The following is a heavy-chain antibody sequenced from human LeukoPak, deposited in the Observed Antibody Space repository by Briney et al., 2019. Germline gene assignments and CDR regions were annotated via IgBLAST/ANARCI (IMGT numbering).Heavy chain of an antibody. J-gene: IGHJ4*02. Sequence: GASVKVSCKASGYTFTSCAMNWVRQAPGQGLEWMGWINTNTGNPTYAQGFTGRFVFSLDTSVSTAYLQISSLKAEDTAVYYCASGAVSLPNPFDYWGQGTLVTVSS. CDR2: INTNTGNP. D-gene: IGHD3-10*01. CDR3: ASGAVSLPNPFDY. V-gene: IGHV7-4-1*02. CDR1: GYTFTSCA.